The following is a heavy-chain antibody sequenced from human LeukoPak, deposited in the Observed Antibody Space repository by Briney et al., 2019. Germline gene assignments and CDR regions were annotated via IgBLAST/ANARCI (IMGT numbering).Heavy chain of an antibody. V-gene: IGHV4-59*01. CDR1: GGSISSYY. Sequence: PSETLSLTCTVSGGSISSYYWSWIRHPQGKGLERIGYIYYSGSTNYNPSLKSRVTISVDTSKNQFSLKLSSVTAADTAVYYCARVAVAGIPRSPSFDPWGQGTLVTVSS. J-gene: IGHJ5*02. CDR3: ARVAVAGIPRSPSFDP. D-gene: IGHD6-19*01. CDR2: IYYSGST.